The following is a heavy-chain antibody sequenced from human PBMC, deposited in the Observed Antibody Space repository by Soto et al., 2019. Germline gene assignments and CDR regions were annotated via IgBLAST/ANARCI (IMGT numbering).Heavy chain of an antibody. J-gene: IGHJ6*02. CDR1: GDVFRSYG. D-gene: IGHD2-8*01. CDR3: ARVRCFNGLCHTAAYGMDV. Sequence: SVKVSCKASGDVFRSYGINWVRQAPGQGLEWMGGIIPISGTTNYAQKFQGRVAITADESTDTVYMELSRLRSEDTAVYFCARVRCFNGLCHTAAYGMDVWGQGTTVTLSS. V-gene: IGHV1-69*01. CDR2: IIPISGTT.